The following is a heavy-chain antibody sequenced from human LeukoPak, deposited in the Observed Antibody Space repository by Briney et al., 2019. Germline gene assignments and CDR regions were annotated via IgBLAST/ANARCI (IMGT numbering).Heavy chain of an antibody. CDR3: AKRVSGTTFY. Sequence: GGSLRLSCAASGFTLSSYVMRWVRQAPGKGLEWVSAISGSGATTYYADSVKGRFTISRDNSKNSLYLHMNSLRAEDTAVYYCAKRVSGTTFYWGQGTLVTVSS. V-gene: IGHV3-23*01. CDR2: ISGSGATT. CDR1: GFTLSSYV. D-gene: IGHD1-1*01. J-gene: IGHJ4*02.